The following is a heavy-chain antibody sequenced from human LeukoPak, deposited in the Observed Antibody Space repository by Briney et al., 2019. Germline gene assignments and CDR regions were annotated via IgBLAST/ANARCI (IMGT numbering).Heavy chain of an antibody. D-gene: IGHD3-22*01. V-gene: IGHV3-9*01. CDR1: GFTFDDYA. CDR2: ISWNSGSI. Sequence: GGSLRLSCAASGFTFDDYAMHWVRQAPGKGLEWVSGISWNSGSIGYADSVKGRFTISRDNAKNSLYLQMNSLRAEDTALYYCAKDRISYYDSSGYDDEGGFDYWGQGTLVTVSS. CDR3: AKDRISYYDSSGYDDEGGFDY. J-gene: IGHJ4*02.